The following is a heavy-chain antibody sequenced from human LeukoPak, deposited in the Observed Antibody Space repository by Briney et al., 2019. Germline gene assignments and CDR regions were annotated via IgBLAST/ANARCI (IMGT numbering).Heavy chain of an antibody. CDR1: GYTFTSYY. V-gene: IGHV1-46*01. D-gene: IGHD5-24*01. CDR2: INPSGGST. CDR3: ARVKAPRDGHTIRYGMDV. Sequence: ASVKVSCKASGYTFTSYYMHWVRQAPGQGLEWMGIINPSGGSTSYAQKFQGRVTMTRDTSTSTVYMELSSLRSEDTAVYYCARVKAPRDGHTIRYGMDVWGQGTTVTVSS. J-gene: IGHJ6*02.